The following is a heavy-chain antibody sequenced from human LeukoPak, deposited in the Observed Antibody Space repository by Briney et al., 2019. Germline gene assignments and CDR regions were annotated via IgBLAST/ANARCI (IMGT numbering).Heavy chain of an antibody. CDR3: ARNGWVYYYMDV. CDR1: GGSISSSSYY. D-gene: IGHD2-8*01. CDR2: IYTSGST. Sequence: TSETLSLTCTVSGGSISSSSYYWGWIRQPPGKGLEWIGRIYTSGSTNYNPSLKSRVTMSVDTSKNQFSLKLSSVTAADTAAYYCARNGWVYYYMDVWGKGTTVTISS. V-gene: IGHV4-61*05. J-gene: IGHJ6*03.